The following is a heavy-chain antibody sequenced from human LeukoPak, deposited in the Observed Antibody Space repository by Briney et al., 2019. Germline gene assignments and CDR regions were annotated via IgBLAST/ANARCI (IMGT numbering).Heavy chain of an antibody. CDR1: GGSISSGGYY. D-gene: IGHD3-10*01. J-gene: IGHJ4*02. V-gene: IGHV4-31*03. Sequence: SETLSLTCTVSGGSISSGGYYWSWIRQHPGKGLEWIEYIYYSGSTYYNPSLKSRVTISVDTSKNQFSLKLSSVTAADTAVYYCASAGSGSYYTFDYWGQGTLVTVSS. CDR3: ASAGSGSYYTFDY. CDR2: IYYSGST.